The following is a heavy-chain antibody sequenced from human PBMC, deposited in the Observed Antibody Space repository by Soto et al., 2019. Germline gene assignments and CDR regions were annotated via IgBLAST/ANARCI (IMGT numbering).Heavy chain of an antibody. J-gene: IGHJ6*02. CDR1: GYTFTSYD. CDR2: MNPNSGNT. CDR3: ARWPDGYYYYGMDV. Sequence: QVQLVQSGAEVKKPGASVKVSCKASGYTFTSYDINWVRQATGQGLEWMGWMNPNSGNTGYAQKFQGRITMTRNTSISTAYMELSSLRSEDTAVYYCARWPDGYYYYGMDVWGQGTTVTVSS. V-gene: IGHV1-8*01.